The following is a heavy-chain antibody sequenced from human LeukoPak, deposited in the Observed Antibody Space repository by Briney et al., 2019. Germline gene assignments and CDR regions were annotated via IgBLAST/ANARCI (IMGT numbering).Heavy chain of an antibody. J-gene: IGHJ4*02. Sequence: SETLSLTCAVYGVSFSGYYWSWVRQPPGKGLEWIGEINHSGSTNYNPSLKSRVTISVDTSKNQFSLKLSSVTAADTAVYYCARLAYCGGDCYPAPNYFDYWGQGTLVTVSS. D-gene: IGHD2-21*01. CDR3: ARLAYCGGDCYPAPNYFDY. CDR2: INHSGST. CDR1: GVSFSGYY. V-gene: IGHV4-34*01.